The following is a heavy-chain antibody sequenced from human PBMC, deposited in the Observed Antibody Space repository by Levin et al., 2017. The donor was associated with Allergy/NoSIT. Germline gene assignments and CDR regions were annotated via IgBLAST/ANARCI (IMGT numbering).Heavy chain of an antibody. Sequence: SQTLSLTCAVYGGXXXXXYWXXXXXXXXXGLEWIGEINHSGSTNYNPSLKSRVTISVDTSKNQFSLKLSSVTAADTAVYYCARVLSGYDLDYWGQGTLVTVSS. D-gene: IGHD5-12*01. J-gene: IGHJ4*02. V-gene: IGHV4-34*01. CDR1: GGXXXXXY. CDR2: INHSGST. CDR3: ARVLSGYDLDY.